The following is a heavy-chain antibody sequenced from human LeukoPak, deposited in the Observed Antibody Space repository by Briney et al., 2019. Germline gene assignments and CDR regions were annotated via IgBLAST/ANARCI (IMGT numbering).Heavy chain of an antibody. V-gene: IGHV3-21*01. CDR1: GFTFSSYS. D-gene: IGHD2-2*01. CDR2: ISSSSSSYI. CDR3: AREKDIVVVPAAYYYGMDV. J-gene: IGHJ6*02. Sequence: GGSLRLSCAAYGFTFSSYSMNWVRQAPGKGLEWVSSISSSSSSYIYYADSVKGRFTISRDNAKNSLYLQMNSLRAEDTAVYYCAREKDIVVVPAAYYYGMDVWGQGTTVTVSS.